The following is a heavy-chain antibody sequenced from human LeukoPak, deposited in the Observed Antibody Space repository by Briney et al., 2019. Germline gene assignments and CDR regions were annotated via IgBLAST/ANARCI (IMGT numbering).Heavy chain of an antibody. Sequence: GRSLRLSCAASGFTFSSYAMHWVRQAPGKGLEWVAVISYDGSNKYYADSVKGRFTISRDNSKNTLYLQMNSLRAEDTAVYYCAKVQYSSGWYRGELGYFDYWGQGTLVTVSS. CDR3: AKVQYSSGWYRGELGYFDY. CDR2: ISYDGSNK. D-gene: IGHD6-19*01. J-gene: IGHJ4*02. CDR1: GFTFSSYA. V-gene: IGHV3-30-3*01.